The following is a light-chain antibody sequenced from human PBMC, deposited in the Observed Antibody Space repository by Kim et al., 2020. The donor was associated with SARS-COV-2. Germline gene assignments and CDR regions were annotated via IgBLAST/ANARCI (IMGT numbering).Light chain of an antibody. V-gene: IGLV2-14*03. CDR3: SSYSTTSLGV. Sequence: QSITISCTGTTTDIGAYNYVSWYQQYPGKAPKLIIYDVSHRPSGVSDRFSGSKSANTASLTISGLQPEDEADYYCSSYSTTSLGVFGGGTKLTVL. CDR1: TTDIGAYNY. J-gene: IGLJ3*02. CDR2: DVS.